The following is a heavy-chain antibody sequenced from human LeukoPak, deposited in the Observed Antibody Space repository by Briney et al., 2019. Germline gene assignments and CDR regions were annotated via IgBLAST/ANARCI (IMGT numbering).Heavy chain of an antibody. CDR2: INWNGGST. Sequence: GGSLRLSCAASGFTFDDYGMSWVRQAPGKGLEWVSGINWNGGSTGYADSVKGRFTISRDNAKSLVYLQLDRLRAEDTAVYYCARDAGYYRMDVWGRGTTVTVSS. CDR3: ARDAGYYRMDV. CDR1: GFTFDDYG. J-gene: IGHJ6*03. V-gene: IGHV3-20*04. D-gene: IGHD2-15*01.